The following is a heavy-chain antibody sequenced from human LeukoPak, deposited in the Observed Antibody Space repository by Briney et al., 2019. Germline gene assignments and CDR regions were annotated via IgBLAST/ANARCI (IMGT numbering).Heavy chain of an antibody. J-gene: IGHJ6*04. CDR3: ARELYYYGSGIYGMDV. Sequence: SVKVSCKASGGTFSSYAISWVRQAPGQGLEWMGGIIPIFGTANYAQKFQGRATITADKSTSTAYMELSSLRSEDTAVYYCARELYYYGSGIYGMDVWGKGTTVTVSS. CDR2: IIPIFGTA. D-gene: IGHD3-10*01. CDR1: GGTFSSYA. V-gene: IGHV1-69*06.